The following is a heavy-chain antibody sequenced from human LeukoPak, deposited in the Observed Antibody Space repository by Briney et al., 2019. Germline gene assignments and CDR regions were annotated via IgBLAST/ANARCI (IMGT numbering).Heavy chain of an antibody. V-gene: IGHV3-21*01. CDR2: ISSSSSYI. D-gene: IGHD3-9*01. CDR1: GFTFSSYS. J-gene: IGHJ6*02. CDR3: ARDLTLGETDSEYYYYGMDV. Sequence: GGSLRLSCAASGFTFSSYSMNWVRQAPGKGLEWVSSISSSSSYIYYADSVKGRFTISRDNAKNSLYLQMNSLRAEDTAVYYCARDLTLGETDSEYYYYGMDVWGQGTTVTVSS.